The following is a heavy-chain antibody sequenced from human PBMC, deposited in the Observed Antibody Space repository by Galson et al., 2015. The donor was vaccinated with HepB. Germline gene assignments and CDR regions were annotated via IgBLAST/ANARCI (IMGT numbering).Heavy chain of an antibody. D-gene: IGHD6-13*01. J-gene: IGHJ4*02. Sequence: SLRLSCAASGFTFSSYAMHWVRQAPGKGLEYVSAISSNGGSTYYADSVKGRFTISRDNSKNTLYLQMSSLRAEDTAVYYCVKGHPGIAAAGPFDYWGQGTLVTVSS. CDR1: GFTFSSYA. V-gene: IGHV3-64D*06. CDR2: ISSNGGST. CDR3: VKGHPGIAAAGPFDY.